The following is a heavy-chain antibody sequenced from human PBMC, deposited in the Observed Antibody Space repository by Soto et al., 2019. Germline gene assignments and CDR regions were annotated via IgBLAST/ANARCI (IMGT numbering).Heavy chain of an antibody. J-gene: IGHJ3*01. V-gene: IGHV3-9*01. CDR3: AKSRLDIVVVVAATSAFDL. CDR2: ISWNSGSI. CDR1: GFTFDDYA. Sequence: EVQLVESGGGLVQPGRSLRLSCAASGFTFDDYAMHWVRQAPGKGLEWVSGISWNSGSIGYADSVKGRFTISRDNAKNSLYLQMNSLRAEDTALYYCAKSRLDIVVVVAATSAFDLWGQGTMVTVSS. D-gene: IGHD2-15*01.